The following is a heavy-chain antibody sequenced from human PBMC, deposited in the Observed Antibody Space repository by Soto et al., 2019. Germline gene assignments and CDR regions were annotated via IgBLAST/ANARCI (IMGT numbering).Heavy chain of an antibody. V-gene: IGHV3-23*01. CDR2: ISGSGGST. CDR1: GFTFSSYA. Sequence: GESLKISCAASGFTFSSYAMSWVRQAPGKGLEWVSAISGSGGSTYYADSVKGRFTISRDNSKNTLYLQMNSLRAEDTAVYYCAKVSGWYHYWGQGTLVTVSS. CDR3: AKVSGWYHY. J-gene: IGHJ4*02. D-gene: IGHD6-19*01.